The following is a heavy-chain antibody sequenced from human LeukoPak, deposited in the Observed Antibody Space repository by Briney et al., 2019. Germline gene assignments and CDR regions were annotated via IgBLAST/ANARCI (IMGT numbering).Heavy chain of an antibody. CDR2: ISYDGSNK. V-gene: IGHV3-30*04. J-gene: IGHJ6*03. Sequence: GGSLRLSCAASGLTFSSYAMHWVRQAPGKGLEWVAVISYDGSNKYYADSVKGRFTISRDNSKHTLYLQMNSLRPEDTAVYYCAKEGYYYLDVWGKGTTVTISS. CDR1: GLTFSSYA. CDR3: AKEGYYYLDV.